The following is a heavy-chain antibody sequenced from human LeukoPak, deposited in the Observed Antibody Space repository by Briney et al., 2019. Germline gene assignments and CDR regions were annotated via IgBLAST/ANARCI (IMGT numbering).Heavy chain of an antibody. D-gene: IGHD3-10*01. V-gene: IGHV3-11*06. CDR2: ISSNSYT. Sequence: PGGSLRLSCAASGFTFSDYYMSWIRQAPGKGLEWVSDISSNSYTNYADSVKGRFTISRDNAKNSLYLQMNGLRAEDTAVYYCARVLWFEDYDAFDIWGQGTMVTVSS. CDR3: ARVLWFEDYDAFDI. J-gene: IGHJ3*02. CDR1: GFTFSDYY.